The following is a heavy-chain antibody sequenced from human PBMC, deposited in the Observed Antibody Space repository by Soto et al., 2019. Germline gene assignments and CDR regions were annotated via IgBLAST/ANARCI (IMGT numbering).Heavy chain of an antibody. D-gene: IGHD4-4*01. CDR1: GYTFTSYG. Sequence: ASVKVSCKASGYTFTSYGISWVRQAPGQGLEWMGWISAYNGNTNYAQKLQGRVTMTTDTSTSTAYMELRSLRSDDTAVYYCARDPPPGVWTTVNTSWFDPWGQGTLVTVSS. CDR2: ISAYNGNT. J-gene: IGHJ5*02. V-gene: IGHV1-18*01. CDR3: ARDPPPGVWTTVNTSWFDP.